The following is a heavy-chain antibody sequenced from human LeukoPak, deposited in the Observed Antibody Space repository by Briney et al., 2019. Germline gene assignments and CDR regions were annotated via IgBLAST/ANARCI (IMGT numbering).Heavy chain of an antibody. CDR2: ISYDGSNK. CDR1: GFTFSSYA. CDR3: ARVSNIVATYDY. Sequence: GGSLRLSCAAPGFTFSSYAMHWVRQAPGKGLEWVAVISYDGSNKYYADSVKGRFTISRDNSKNTLYLQMNSLRAEDTAVYYCARVSNIVATYDYWGQGTLVTVSS. D-gene: IGHD5-12*01. J-gene: IGHJ4*02. V-gene: IGHV3-30-3*01.